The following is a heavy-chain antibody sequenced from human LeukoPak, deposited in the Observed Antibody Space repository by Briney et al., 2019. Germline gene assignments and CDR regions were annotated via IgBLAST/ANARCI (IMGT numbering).Heavy chain of an antibody. CDR3: ARVARDSYYYCMDV. J-gene: IGHJ6*03. CDR1: GFTFSIYS. Sequence: GGSLRLSCAASGFTFSIYSMNWVRQAPGKGLEWISYISSGSSTIYYADSVKGRFTISRDNAKNSLYLQINSLRAEDTAVYYCARVARDSYYYCMDVWGKGTTVTVSS. V-gene: IGHV3-48*01. CDR2: ISSGSSTI.